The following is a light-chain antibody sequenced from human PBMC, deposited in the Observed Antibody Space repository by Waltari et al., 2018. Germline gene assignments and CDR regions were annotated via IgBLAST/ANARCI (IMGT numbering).Light chain of an antibody. V-gene: IGKV1-5*03. Sequence: DFQMTQSPATLSASVGDRVTITCRASQNIFSWLAWYQQKPGKAPKLLIYKASHLESGVPSRFSGRGFGTEFTLTINSLQPDDFATYYCQHYNSFSRTFGQGTKVDI. CDR3: QHYNSFSRT. J-gene: IGKJ1*01. CDR2: KAS. CDR1: QNIFSW.